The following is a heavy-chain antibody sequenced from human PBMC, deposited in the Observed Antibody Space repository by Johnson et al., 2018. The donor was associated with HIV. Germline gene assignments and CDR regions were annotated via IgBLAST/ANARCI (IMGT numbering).Heavy chain of an antibody. Sequence: VQLVESGGDLVQPGGSLRLSCAASGITVSSNYMTWVRQAPGKGLEWVSVIYSGGSTYYADSMTGRFTISRDNSKNTLYLQMNSLRAEDTAVYYCARDVRMDKAFDIWGQGTMVTVSS. J-gene: IGHJ3*02. CDR1: GITVSSNY. V-gene: IGHV3-66*02. D-gene: IGHD2-15*01. CDR3: ARDVRMDKAFDI. CDR2: IYSGGST.